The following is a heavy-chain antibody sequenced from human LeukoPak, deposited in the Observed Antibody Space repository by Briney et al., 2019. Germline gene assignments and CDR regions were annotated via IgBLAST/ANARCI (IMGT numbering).Heavy chain of an antibody. CDR2: INPSGGST. V-gene: IGHV1-46*01. CDR3: ARSAPYYYYMDV. J-gene: IGHJ6*03. CDR1: GYTFTSYY. Sequence: ASVKVSCKASGYTFTSYYMHWVRQAPGRGLEWMGIINPSGGSTSYAQKFQGRVTMTRDMSTSTAYMELSSLRSEDTAVYYCARSAPYYYYMDVWGKGTTVTVSS.